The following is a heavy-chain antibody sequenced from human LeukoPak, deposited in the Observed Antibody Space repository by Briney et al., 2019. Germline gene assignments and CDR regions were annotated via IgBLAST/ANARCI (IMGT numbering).Heavy chain of an antibody. D-gene: IGHD3-3*01. J-gene: IGHJ4*02. CDR2: IYTSGST. CDR1: GGSISSYY. Sequence: PSETLSLTCTVSGGSISSYYWSWIRQPAGKGLEWIGRIYTSGSTNYNPSLKSRVTISVDTSRNQFSLKLSSVTAADTAVYYCARGFSDHDFWSGYYNDYWGQGTLVTVSS. V-gene: IGHV4-4*07. CDR3: ARGFSDHDFWSGYYNDY.